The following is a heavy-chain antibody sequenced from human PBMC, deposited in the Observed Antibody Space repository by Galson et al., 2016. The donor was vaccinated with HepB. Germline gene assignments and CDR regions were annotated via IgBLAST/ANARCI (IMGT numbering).Heavy chain of an antibody. Sequence: SLRLSCAASGFTFSDSYMSWIRQAPGKGLEWVSYMSSSSSYTKYADSVKGRFTVSRDNSKNTVFLQMTSLRGEDTAVYYCARDLSKGGGNSYFGYWGQGTLVTVSS. CDR2: MSSSSSYT. CDR1: GFTFSDSY. D-gene: IGHD4-23*01. V-gene: IGHV3-11*06. CDR3: ARDLSKGGGNSYFGY. J-gene: IGHJ4*02.